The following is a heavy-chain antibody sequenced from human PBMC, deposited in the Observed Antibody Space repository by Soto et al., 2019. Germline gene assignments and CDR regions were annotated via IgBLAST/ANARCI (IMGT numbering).Heavy chain of an antibody. D-gene: IGHD3-3*01. Sequence: QVQLQESGPGLVKPSETLSLTCTVSGDSISSFYWSWIRQPPGKGLEWIGYIYYSGSTNYNPSLKSRVTISVDTSKNQFSLKLSSVTAADTAVYYCARSRALLEWFSDWGQGILVTVSS. CDR1: GDSISSFY. CDR3: ARSRALLEWFSD. CDR2: IYYSGST. J-gene: IGHJ4*02. V-gene: IGHV4-59*08.